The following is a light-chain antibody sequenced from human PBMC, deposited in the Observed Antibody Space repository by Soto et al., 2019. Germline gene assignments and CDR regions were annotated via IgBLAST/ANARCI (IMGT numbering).Light chain of an antibody. CDR3: NAQADNGKHV. J-gene: IGLJ1*01. V-gene: IGLV2-8*01. CDR1: SNDVGHSSF. Sequence: QSALTPPPSASGSPGQSVTISCTGDSNDVGHSSFISWYQQHPGKRPKLIIYEVSKRPSGVPDRFSGSKSGNTASLSVSGLQDEDEADYFCNAQADNGKHVFGTGTKLTVL. CDR2: EVS.